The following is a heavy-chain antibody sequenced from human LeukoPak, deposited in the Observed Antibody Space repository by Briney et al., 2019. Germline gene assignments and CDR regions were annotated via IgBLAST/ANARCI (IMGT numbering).Heavy chain of an antibody. Sequence: PGGSLRLSCAASGFTFSSYGMHWVRQAPGKGLEWVAVISYDGSNKYYADSVKGRFTISRDNSKNTLYLQMNSLRAEDTAVYYCARARYGSGLYTGPFDYWGQGTLVTVSS. V-gene: IGHV3-30*03. D-gene: IGHD3-10*01. CDR2: ISYDGSNK. CDR1: GFTFSSYG. CDR3: ARARYGSGLYTGPFDY. J-gene: IGHJ4*02.